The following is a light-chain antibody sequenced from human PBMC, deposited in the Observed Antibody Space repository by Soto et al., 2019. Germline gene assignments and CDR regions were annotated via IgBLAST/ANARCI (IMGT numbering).Light chain of an antibody. CDR1: SSDFGDHKS. Sequence: QSALTQAASVSGSPGQSITISCTGASSDFGDHKSVSWYQHHPGKAPKLIIYEVNYRPSGVSSRFSGSRSGNTASLTISGFQAEDEAHYYCSSSTDTSILFGGGTKLTVL. V-gene: IGLV2-14*01. CDR3: SSSTDTSIL. J-gene: IGLJ2*01. CDR2: EVN.